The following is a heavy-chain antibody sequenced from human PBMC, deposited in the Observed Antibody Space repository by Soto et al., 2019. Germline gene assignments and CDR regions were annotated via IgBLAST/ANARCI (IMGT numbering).Heavy chain of an antibody. CDR3: ARVLTQYQMIPSGY. CDR1: GYTFTSYG. V-gene: IGHV1-18*01. CDR2: ISAYNGNT. Sequence: APVKVSCKASGYTFTSYGISWVRQAPGQGLEWMGWISAYNGNTNYAQKLQGRVTMTTDTSTSTAYMELRSLRSDDTAVYYCARVLTQYQMIPSGYWGQGTLVTVSS. J-gene: IGHJ4*02. D-gene: IGHD2-2*01.